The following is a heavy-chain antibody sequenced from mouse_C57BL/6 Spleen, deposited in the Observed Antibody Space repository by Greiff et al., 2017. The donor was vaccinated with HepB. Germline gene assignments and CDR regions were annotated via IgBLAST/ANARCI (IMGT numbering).Heavy chain of an antibody. CDR2: INPNNGGT. Sequence: EVQLQQSGPELVKPGASVKISCKASGYTFTDYYMNWVKQSHGKSLEWIGDINPNNGGTSYNQKFKGKATLTVDKSSSTAYMELRSLTSEDSAVYYCARGRQLRPHYYAMDYWGQGTSVTVSS. V-gene: IGHV1-26*01. J-gene: IGHJ4*01. CDR1: GYTFTDYY. CDR3: ARGRQLRPHYYAMDY. D-gene: IGHD3-2*02.